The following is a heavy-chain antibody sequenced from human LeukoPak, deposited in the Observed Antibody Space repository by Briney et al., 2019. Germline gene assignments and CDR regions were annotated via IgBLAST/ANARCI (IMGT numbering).Heavy chain of an antibody. J-gene: IGHJ4*02. CDR1: GYGFTSYW. CDR2: IYPGDSDT. Sequence: GESLKISCKGSGYGFTSYWIGWVRQMPGKGLEWMGIIYPGDSDTRYSPSFEGQVTISADKSSSTAYLQWSGLKASDTAMYYCARRSTTVDSNTYFDYWGQGTLVTVSS. CDR3: ARRSTTVDSNTYFDY. V-gene: IGHV5-51*01. D-gene: IGHD1-1*01.